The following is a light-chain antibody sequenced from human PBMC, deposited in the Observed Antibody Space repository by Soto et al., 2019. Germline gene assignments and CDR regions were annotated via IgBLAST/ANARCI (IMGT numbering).Light chain of an antibody. Sequence: QSALTQPASVSGSPGQSITISCTGTSSDVGGYNYVSWYQQHPGKAPKLMIYGVSNRPAGVSNRFSGSKSGNTASLTISGLQAEDEADYCCSSYTSSSTLLYVVGTGTKLTVL. CDR1: SSDVGGYNY. V-gene: IGLV2-14*01. CDR3: SSYTSSSTLLYV. J-gene: IGLJ1*01. CDR2: GVS.